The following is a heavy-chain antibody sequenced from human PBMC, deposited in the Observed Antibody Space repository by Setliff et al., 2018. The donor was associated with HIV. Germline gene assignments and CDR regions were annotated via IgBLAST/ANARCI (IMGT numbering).Heavy chain of an antibody. V-gene: IGHV5-51*01. D-gene: IGHD2-15*01. CDR3: ASGALIVIDAFHI. Sequence: HGESLKISCKGSGYSFANNWIGWVRQMPGKGLEWIGIVYPGDSDTRYSPSFQGQVTISADKSISTAYLQWSTLKASDTAMYYCASGALIVIDAFHIWGQGTMVTVS. J-gene: IGHJ3*02. CDR2: VYPGDSDT. CDR1: GYSFANNW.